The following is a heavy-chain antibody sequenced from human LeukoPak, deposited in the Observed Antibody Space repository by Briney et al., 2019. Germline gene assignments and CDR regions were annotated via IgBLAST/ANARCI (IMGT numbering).Heavy chain of an antibody. J-gene: IGHJ4*02. CDR1: GFTFSSYA. Sequence: GGSLRLSCAASGFTFSSYAMSWVRQAPGKWLEWVSAISGSGGSTYYADSVKGRFTISRDNSKNTLYLQMNSLRAEDTAVYYCAKTPGSGSLYYFDYWGQGTLVTVSS. D-gene: IGHD3-10*01. V-gene: IGHV3-23*01. CDR3: AKTPGSGSLYYFDY. CDR2: ISGSGGST.